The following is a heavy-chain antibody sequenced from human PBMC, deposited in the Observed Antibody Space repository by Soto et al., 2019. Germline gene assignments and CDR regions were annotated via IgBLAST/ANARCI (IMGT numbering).Heavy chain of an antibody. D-gene: IGHD2-2*01. CDR1: GFTFSSYA. J-gene: IGHJ4*02. CDR3: AKIPDIVVVPAAMSFDY. Sequence: GGSLRLSCAASGFTFSSYAMSWVRQAPGKGLEWVSAISGSGGSTYYADSVKGRFTISRDNSKNTLYLQMNSLRAEDTAVYYCAKIPDIVVVPAAMSFDYWGQGTLVTVSS. CDR2: ISGSGGST. V-gene: IGHV3-23*01.